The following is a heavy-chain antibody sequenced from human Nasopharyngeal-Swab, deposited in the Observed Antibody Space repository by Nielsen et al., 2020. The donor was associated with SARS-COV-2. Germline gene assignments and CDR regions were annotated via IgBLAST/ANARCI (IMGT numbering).Heavy chain of an antibody. V-gene: IGHV3-7*01. Sequence: GGSLRLSCAASGFTFSSYWMSWVRQAPGKGLEWVANIKQDGSEKYYVDSVKGRFTISRDNAKNSLYLQMNSLRAEDTAVYYCARYRNGFIYYYYGMDVWGQGTTVTVSS. CDR1: GFTFSSYW. D-gene: IGHD3-3*01. CDR3: ARYRNGFIYYYYGMDV. CDR2: IKQDGSEK. J-gene: IGHJ6*02.